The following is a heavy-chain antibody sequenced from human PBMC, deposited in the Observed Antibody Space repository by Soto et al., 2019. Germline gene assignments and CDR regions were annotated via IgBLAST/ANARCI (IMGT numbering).Heavy chain of an antibody. Sequence: EVQLVESGGGLVQPGRSLRLSCAASGFNFDGYAMHWVRQAPGKGLEWVSGISWNSGSIGYADSVKGRFTISRDNAKKYLYLRMNSLRIEDTALYYCTKQRDTALITPGFDYWGQGTLVTVSS. D-gene: IGHD5-18*01. CDR1: GFNFDGYA. V-gene: IGHV3-9*01. CDR3: TKQRDTALITPGFDY. J-gene: IGHJ4*02. CDR2: ISWNSGSI.